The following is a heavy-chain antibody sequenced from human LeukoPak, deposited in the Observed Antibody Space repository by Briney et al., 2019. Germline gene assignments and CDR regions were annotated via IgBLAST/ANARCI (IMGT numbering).Heavy chain of an antibody. CDR3: ARADFLLAVVGDFDY. CDR1: GFTFSDYY. V-gene: IGHV3-11*04. D-gene: IGHD6-19*01. CDR2: ISSSGGTI. J-gene: IGHJ4*02. Sequence: GGSLRLSCAASGFTFSDYYMSWIRQAPGKGLEWVSYISSSGGTIFYADSVKGRFTISRDNAKNSLYLQLNSLRAEDTAVYYCARADFLLAVVGDFDYWGQGTLVTVSS.